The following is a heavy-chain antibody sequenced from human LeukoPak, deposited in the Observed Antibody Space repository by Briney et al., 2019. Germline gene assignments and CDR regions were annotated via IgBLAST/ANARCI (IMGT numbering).Heavy chain of an antibody. V-gene: IGHV3-9*01. CDR3: AKGFIAVAMGIDY. D-gene: IGHD6-19*01. CDR2: ISWNSGSI. CDR1: GFTFSSYA. Sequence: PGGSLRLSCAASGFTFSSYAMNWVRQAPGKGLGWVSGISWNSGSIGYADSVKGRFTISRDNAKNSLYLQMNSLRAEDTALYYCAKGFIAVAMGIDYWGQGTLVTVSS. J-gene: IGHJ4*02.